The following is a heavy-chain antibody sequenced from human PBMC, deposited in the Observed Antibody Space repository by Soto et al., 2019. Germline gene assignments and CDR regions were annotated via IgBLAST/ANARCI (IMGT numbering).Heavy chain of an antibody. D-gene: IGHD6-13*01. CDR3: ARFGIAGAFDI. Sequence: QAPGQGLEWMGWISAYNGNTNYAQKLQGRVTMTTDTSTSTAYMELRSLRSDDTAVYYCARFGIAGAFDISGQGTMVTVSS. V-gene: IGHV1-18*01. CDR2: ISAYNGNT. J-gene: IGHJ3*02.